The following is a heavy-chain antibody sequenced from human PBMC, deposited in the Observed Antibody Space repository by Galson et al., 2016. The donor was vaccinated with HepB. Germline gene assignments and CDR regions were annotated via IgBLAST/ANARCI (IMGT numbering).Heavy chain of an antibody. D-gene: IGHD2-2*01. CDR1: GYTFISYA. J-gene: IGHJ6*02. V-gene: IGHV1-3*01. CDR2: INAGNGNT. CDR3: ARGSSYQLLSPYYYSLDV. Sequence: SVKVSCKASGYTFISYAMHWVRQAPGQRLEWMGWINAGNGNTKYSQKFQGRVTITRDTSASTAYMELSSLRSEDTAMYYCARGSSYQLLSPYYYSLDVWGQGTTVTVSS.